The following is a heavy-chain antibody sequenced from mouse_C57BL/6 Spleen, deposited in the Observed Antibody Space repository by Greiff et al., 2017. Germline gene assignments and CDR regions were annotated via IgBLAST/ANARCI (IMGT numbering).Heavy chain of an antibody. CDR3: ARNPPYGNYYFDY. D-gene: IGHD2-1*01. CDR2: INPNNGGT. J-gene: IGHJ2*01. Sequence: EVQLQQSGPELVKPGASVKISCKASGYTFTDYYMNWVKQSHGKSLEWIGDINPNNGGTSYNQKFKGKATLTVDKSSSTAYMELRSLTSEDSAVYYCARNPPYGNYYFDYWGQGTTLTVSS. V-gene: IGHV1-26*01. CDR1: GYTFTDYY.